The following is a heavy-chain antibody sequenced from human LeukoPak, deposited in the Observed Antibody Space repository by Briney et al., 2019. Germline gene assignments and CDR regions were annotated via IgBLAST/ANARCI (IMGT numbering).Heavy chain of an antibody. Sequence: PGGSLRLSCVASGFTFSSYWMHWVRQPPGKGLLWVSRLSGDGSTTKYADSLKGRFTISRDNAKNTLYLQMNSLRAEDTAVYFCARDMGRAWYGPPDYWGQGTLVTVSS. D-gene: IGHD6-13*01. CDR1: GFTFSSYW. CDR2: LSGDGSTT. J-gene: IGHJ4*02. CDR3: ARDMGRAWYGPPDY. V-gene: IGHV3-74*03.